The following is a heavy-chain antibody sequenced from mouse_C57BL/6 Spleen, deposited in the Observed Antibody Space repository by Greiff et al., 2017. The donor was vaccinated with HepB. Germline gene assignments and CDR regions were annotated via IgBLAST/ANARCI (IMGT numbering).Heavy chain of an antibody. J-gene: IGHJ4*01. CDR3: ARGGYYGSSYLYAMDY. CDR1: GFTFSSYA. V-gene: IGHV5-4*03. D-gene: IGHD1-1*01. Sequence: EVKLMESGGGLVKPGGSLKLSCAASGFTFSSYAMSWVRQTPEKRLEWVATISDGGSYTYYPDNVKGRFTISRDNAKNNLYLQMSHLKSEDTAMYYCARGGYYGSSYLYAMDYWGQGTSVTVSS. CDR2: ISDGGSYT.